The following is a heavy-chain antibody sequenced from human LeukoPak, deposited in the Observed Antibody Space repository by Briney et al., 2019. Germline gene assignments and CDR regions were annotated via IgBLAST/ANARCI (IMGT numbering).Heavy chain of an antibody. CDR2: ISSTSLTI. Sequence: PGGSLRLSCAASGFTFSTYSMNWVRQAPGKGLEWVSHISSTSLTIYYADSVKGRFTISRDNAKNSLYLQMNGLRAEDTAVYYCARGIDILPMDVWGQGTTVTVSS. CDR1: GFTFSTYS. D-gene: IGHD3-9*01. J-gene: IGHJ6*02. V-gene: IGHV3-48*01. CDR3: ARGIDILPMDV.